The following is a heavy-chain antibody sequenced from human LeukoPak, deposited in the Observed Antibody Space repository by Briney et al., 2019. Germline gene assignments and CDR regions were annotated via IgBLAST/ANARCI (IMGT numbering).Heavy chain of an antibody. CDR1: GFTFSSYG. J-gene: IGHJ6*03. CDR2: IRYDGNNK. D-gene: IGHD6-19*01. V-gene: IGHV3-30*02. Sequence: GGSLRLSCAASGFTFSSYGMYWVRQAPGKGLEWVSFIRYDGNNKYYVNSVKGRFTISRDNSQNTVYLQMNSLRLEDTAVYLCAKDGPSLAGNDYYYYMDVWGKGTTVTVSS. CDR3: AKDGPSLAGNDYYYYMDV.